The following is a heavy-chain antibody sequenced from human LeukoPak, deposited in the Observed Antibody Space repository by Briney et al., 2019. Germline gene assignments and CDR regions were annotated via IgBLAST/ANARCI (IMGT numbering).Heavy chain of an antibody. V-gene: IGHV1-69*05. Sequence: SVKVSYKASGGTFSSYAISWVRQAPGQGLEWMGRIIPIFGTANYAQKFQGRVTITTDESTSTAYMELSSLRSEDTAVYYCARDGDYDSSEYYFDYWGQGTLVTVSS. CDR2: IIPIFGTA. D-gene: IGHD3-22*01. CDR3: ARDGDYDSSEYYFDY. CDR1: GGTFSSYA. J-gene: IGHJ4*02.